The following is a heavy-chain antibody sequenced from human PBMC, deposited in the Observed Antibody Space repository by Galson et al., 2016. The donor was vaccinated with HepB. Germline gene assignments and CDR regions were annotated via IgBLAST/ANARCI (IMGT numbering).Heavy chain of an antibody. V-gene: IGHV4-39*01. CDR1: GGPISSSSYY. Sequence: ETLSLTCAVSGGPISSSSYYWAWIRQPPGKGLEWIGTIYSSETTYYSPSLEGRVTISIDTSNNQYSLRLSSVTAADTALYYCARRPRYSSGWIIGQAFFDHWGQGILITVSS. J-gene: IGHJ4*02. CDR2: IYSSETT. D-gene: IGHD6-19*01. CDR3: ARRPRYSSGWIIGQAFFDH.